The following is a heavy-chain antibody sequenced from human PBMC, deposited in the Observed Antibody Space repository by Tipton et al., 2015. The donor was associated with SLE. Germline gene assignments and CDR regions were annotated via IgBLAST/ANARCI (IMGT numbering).Heavy chain of an antibody. J-gene: IGHJ4*02. CDR2: IYYSGFT. CDR1: GGSISSDY. V-gene: IGHV4-59*13. CDR3: ARVLSLGELPHYFYS. D-gene: IGHD3-10*01. Sequence: TLSLTCTVSGGSISSDYWSWIRQPPGKGLEWIGYIYYSGFTDYNPSLKSRVTMSLDTSKNQFSMKMSSVTAADTAVYYCARVLSLGELPHYFYSWGQGTLVTVSS.